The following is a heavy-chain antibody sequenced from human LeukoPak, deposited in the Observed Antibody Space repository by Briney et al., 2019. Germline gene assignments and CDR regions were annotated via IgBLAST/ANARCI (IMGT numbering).Heavy chain of an antibody. D-gene: IGHD2-2*01. CDR1: GFTFSSSW. V-gene: IGHV3-74*01. CDR3: AKHCTSTNCYGRYFDY. Sequence: GGSLRLSCAVSGFTFSSSWMHWVRQAPGKGLVWVSHIKTDGSTTAYADSVKGRFTISRDNAKNTLYLQMNSLRAEDTGVCYCAKHCTSTNCYGRYFDYWGQGTLVTVSS. CDR2: IKTDGSTT. J-gene: IGHJ4*02.